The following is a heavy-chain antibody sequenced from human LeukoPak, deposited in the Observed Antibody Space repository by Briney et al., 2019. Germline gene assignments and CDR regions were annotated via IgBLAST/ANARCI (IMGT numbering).Heavy chain of an antibody. Sequence: GGSLRLSCAASGFTFSIYAMNWVRQAPGKGLEWVSAISGSGGSTYYADSVKGRFTISRDNSKNTLYLQMNSLRAEDTAVYYCAKGHIAATEFDYWGQGTLVTVSS. V-gene: IGHV3-23*01. CDR2: ISGSGGST. CDR3: AKGHIAATEFDY. J-gene: IGHJ4*02. D-gene: IGHD6-25*01. CDR1: GFTFSIYA.